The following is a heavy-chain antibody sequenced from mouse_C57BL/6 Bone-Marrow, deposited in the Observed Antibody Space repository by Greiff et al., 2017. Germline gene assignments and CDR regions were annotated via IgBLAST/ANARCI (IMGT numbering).Heavy chain of an antibody. Sequence: VQLQQSGAELVRPGASVKLSCTASGFNIKDDYMHWVKQRPEQGLEWIGWIDPENGDTEYASKFQGKATITADTSSNTAYLQLSSLTSEDTAVYYCTTSSSYDAWFAYWGQGTLVTVSA. V-gene: IGHV14-4*01. J-gene: IGHJ3*01. CDR2: IDPENGDT. CDR3: TTSSSYDAWFAY. CDR1: GFNIKDDY. D-gene: IGHD1-1*01.